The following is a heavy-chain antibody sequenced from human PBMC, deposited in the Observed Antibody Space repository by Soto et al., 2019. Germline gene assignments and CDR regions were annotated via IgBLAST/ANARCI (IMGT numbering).Heavy chain of an antibody. Sequence: QLVESGGGLVRPGGSLRLACRASGYDFRTYSMNWVRQAPGQGLVWIAYVSLDSDTIQYADSVKGRFTISRDDAENSLYLPMASLRDEDTATYNCARLYSDYVWGQGTTVTVSS. CDR1: GYDFRTYS. J-gene: IGHJ6*02. CDR2: VSLDSDTI. CDR3: ARLYSDYV. D-gene: IGHD3-3*01. V-gene: IGHV3-48*02.